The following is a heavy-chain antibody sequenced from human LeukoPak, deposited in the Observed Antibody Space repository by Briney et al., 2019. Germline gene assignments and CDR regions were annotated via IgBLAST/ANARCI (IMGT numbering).Heavy chain of an antibody. CDR2: INPNSGGT. J-gene: IGHJ6*03. CDR1: GYTFTGYY. D-gene: IGHD2-21*02. CDR3: ARGLQYYYYYYYMDV. Sequence: ASVKVSCKASGYTFTGYYMHWVPQAPGQGLEWMGWINPNSGGTNYAQKFQGRVTMTRDTSISTAYMELSRLRSDDTAVYYCARGLQYYYYYYYMDVWGKGTTVTISS. V-gene: IGHV1-2*02.